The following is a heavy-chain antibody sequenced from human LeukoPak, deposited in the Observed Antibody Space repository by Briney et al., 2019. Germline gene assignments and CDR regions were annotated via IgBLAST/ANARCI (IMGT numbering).Heavy chain of an antibody. J-gene: IGHJ6*02. CDR2: IKQDGSEK. Sequence: ETLSLTCTVSGGSISSSSYYWGWVRQAPGKGLEWVANIKQDGSEKYYVDSVKGRFTISRDNAKNSLYLQMNSLRAEDTAVYYCARHRTWYSSSRRHYYYGMDVWGQGTTVTVSS. CDR3: ARHRTWYSSSRRHYYYGMDV. V-gene: IGHV3-7*01. CDR1: GGSISSSSYY. D-gene: IGHD6-13*01.